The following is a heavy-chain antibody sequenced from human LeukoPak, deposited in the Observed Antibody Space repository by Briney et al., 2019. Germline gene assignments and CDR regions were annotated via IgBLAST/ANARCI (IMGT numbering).Heavy chain of an antibody. Sequence: PGASVKVSCKASGYTFTGYYMHWVRQAPGQGLEWMGWINPNSGGTNYAQKFQGRVTMTRNTSISTAYMELSRLRSDDTAVYYCASVVPDPALGFDPWGQGTLVTVSS. CDR3: ASVVPDPALGFDP. V-gene: IGHV1-2*02. J-gene: IGHJ5*02. D-gene: IGHD2-2*01. CDR2: INPNSGGT. CDR1: GYTFTGYY.